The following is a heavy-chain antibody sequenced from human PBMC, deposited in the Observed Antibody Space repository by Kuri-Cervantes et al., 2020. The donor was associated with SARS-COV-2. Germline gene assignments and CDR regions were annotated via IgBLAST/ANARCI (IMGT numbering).Heavy chain of an antibody. Sequence: SETLSLTCTVSGGSISSGSYYWSWIRQPAGKGLEWIGYIYTSGSTNYNPSLKSRVTISVDTSKNQFSLKLSSVTAADTAVYYCARLVDDSSGYFEHFFDYWGQGTLVTVSS. CDR1: GGSISSGSYY. D-gene: IGHD3-22*01. J-gene: IGHJ4*02. V-gene: IGHV4-61*09. CDR2: IYTSGST. CDR3: ARLVDDSSGYFEHFFDY.